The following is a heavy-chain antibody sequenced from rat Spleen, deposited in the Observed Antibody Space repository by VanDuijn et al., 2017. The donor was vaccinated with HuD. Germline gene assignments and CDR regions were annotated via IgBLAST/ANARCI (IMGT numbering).Heavy chain of an antibody. CDR3: TRAGFLRDWYFDF. D-gene: IGHD2-2*01. CDR2: ISADGTNT. V-gene: IGHV5S23*01. J-gene: IGHJ1*01. CDR1: GFTFSDYN. Sequence: EVQLVESGGGLVQPGRSLKLSCAASGFTFSDYNMAWVRQAPAQGLEWVATISADGTNTYYRDSVKGRFTISRDDVRSTLYLQMDSLRSEDTASYYCTRAGFLRDWYFDFWGPRTMVTVSS.